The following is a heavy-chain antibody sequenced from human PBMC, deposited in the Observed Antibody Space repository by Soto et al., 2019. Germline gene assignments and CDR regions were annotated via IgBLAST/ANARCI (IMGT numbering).Heavy chain of an antibody. CDR2: IDFDGRST. D-gene: IGHD6-13*01. V-gene: IGHV3-74*01. J-gene: IGHJ5*02. CDR1: GFTFSSYY. CDR3: ARGGSTSWLRALDL. Sequence: EVQLVESGGGLVQPGGSLRLSCAVSGFTFSSYYMQWVRQGPGKGLVYVARIDFDGRSTVHADSVKGRSTISRDNAKNTLYLQMNSLGVEDTGVYYCARGGSTSWLRALDLWGQGTLVTVSS.